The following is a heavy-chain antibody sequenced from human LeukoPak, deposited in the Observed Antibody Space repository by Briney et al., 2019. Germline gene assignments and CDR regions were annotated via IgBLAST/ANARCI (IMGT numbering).Heavy chain of an antibody. CDR2: MNPNSGNT. J-gene: IGHJ5*02. Sequence: ASVKVSCKASGYTFTSYDINWVRQATGQGLEWMGWMNPNSGNTGYAQKFQGGVTITRNTSISTAYMELSSLRSEDTAVYYCARGYCSSTSCYSGGWFDPWGQGTLVTVSS. CDR1: GYTFTSYD. V-gene: IGHV1-8*03. CDR3: ARGYCSSTSCYSGGWFDP. D-gene: IGHD2-2*01.